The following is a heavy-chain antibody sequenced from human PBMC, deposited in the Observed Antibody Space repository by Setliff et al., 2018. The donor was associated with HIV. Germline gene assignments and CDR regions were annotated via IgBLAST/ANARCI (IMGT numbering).Heavy chain of an antibody. CDR1: GFVFSDHS. CDR2: ITGTGTTV. J-gene: IGHJ4*02. V-gene: IGHV3-48*04. D-gene: IGHD5-18*01. Sequence: GGSLRLSCAASGFVFSDHSFHWVRQAPGRGLEWLSYITGTGTTVSYADAVRGRFIISRDNAKNSLYLQMNRLRAEDTAVYYCARESYNYDMSFHYWGQGTLVTVSS. CDR3: ARESYNYDMSFHY.